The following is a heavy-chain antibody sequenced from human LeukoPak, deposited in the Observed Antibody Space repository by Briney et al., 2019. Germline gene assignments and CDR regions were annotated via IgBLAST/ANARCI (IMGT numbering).Heavy chain of an antibody. Sequence: GGSLRLSCAASGFTFSSYAMSWVRQTPGKGLEWVSTIPDGSSNTYYADSVKGRFTISRDNSKNTLYLQMNSLGAEDTAVYYCAKWLRVATTYFDYWGQGTLVTVSS. V-gene: IGHV3-23*01. J-gene: IGHJ4*02. D-gene: IGHD5-24*01. CDR3: AKWLRVATTYFDY. CDR2: IPDGSSNT. CDR1: GFTFSSYA.